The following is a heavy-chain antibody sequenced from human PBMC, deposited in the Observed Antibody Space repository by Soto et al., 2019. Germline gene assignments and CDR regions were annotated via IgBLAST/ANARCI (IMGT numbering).Heavy chain of an antibody. J-gene: IGHJ4*02. D-gene: IGHD3-10*01. CDR1: GYTSTAYP. V-gene: IGHV1-3*01. Sequence: QVQLVQSGAEVKKPGASVKVSCKASGYTSTAYPMHWVRQAPGQRLEWMGWINVANGDTGYSQKFQGRVTVTRDTSASTVYMELSSLTSEDTAVYYCARKDYYGASIYYFDHWGQGTLVTVSS. CDR3: ARKDYYGASIYYFDH. CDR2: INVANGDT.